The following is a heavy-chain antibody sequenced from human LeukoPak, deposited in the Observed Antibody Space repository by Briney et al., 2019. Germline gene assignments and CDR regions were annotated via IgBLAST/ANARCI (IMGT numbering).Heavy chain of an antibody. V-gene: IGHV3-48*02. D-gene: IGHD1-7*01. J-gene: IGHJ4*02. CDR2: ISSSSTI. Sequence: GGSLRLSCAASGFTFSSYSMNWVRQAPGKGLEWVSYISSSSTIYYADSVKGRFTISRDNAKNSLYLQMNSLRDEDTAVYYCARYNWNYARTYYFDYWGQGTLVTVSS. CDR3: ARYNWNYARTYYFDY. CDR1: GFTFSSYS.